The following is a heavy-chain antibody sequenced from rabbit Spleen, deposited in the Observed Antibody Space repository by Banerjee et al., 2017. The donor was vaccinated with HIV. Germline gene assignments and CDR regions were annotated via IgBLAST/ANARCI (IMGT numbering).Heavy chain of an antibody. CDR1: GFDLSSSYW. CDR3: ARDTSSSFSSYGMDL. Sequence: QEQLEESGGDLVKPEGSLTLTCKASGFDLSSSYWICWVRQAPGKGLEWIGCIYSGSSGTTDDASWAKGRFTISKTSSTTVTLQMTSLTAADTATYFCARDTSSSFSSYGMDLWGPGTLVTV. V-gene: IGHV1S45*01. J-gene: IGHJ6*01. CDR2: IYSGSSGTT. D-gene: IGHD1-1*01.